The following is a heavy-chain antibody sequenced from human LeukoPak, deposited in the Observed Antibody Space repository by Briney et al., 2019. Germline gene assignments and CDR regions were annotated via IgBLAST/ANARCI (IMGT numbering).Heavy chain of an antibody. Sequence: ASVKVSCKASGYTFTSYAMNRVRQAPGQGLEWIGWINTNTGNPTYAQGFIGRFVFSLDTSVSTAYLQISGLKAEDTAVYYCVRHWGGWNQAYWGQGTLVTVSS. CDR2: INTNTGNP. CDR1: GYTFTSYA. CDR3: VRHWGGWNQAY. D-gene: IGHD1-1*01. J-gene: IGHJ4*02. V-gene: IGHV7-4-1*02.